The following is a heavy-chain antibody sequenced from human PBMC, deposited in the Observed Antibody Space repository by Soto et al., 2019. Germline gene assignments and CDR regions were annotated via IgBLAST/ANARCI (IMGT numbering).Heavy chain of an antibody. D-gene: IGHD5-12*01. Sequence: GGSLRLSCAASGFTFSTYDMNWVRQAPGKGLEWVSHISSSSSTIYYADSVKGRFTISRDNGRNSLYLQMNSLRAEDTAVYYCARSAPSTGYDSWGQGTLVTVSS. CDR1: GFTFSTYD. J-gene: IGHJ5*01. V-gene: IGHV3-48*01. CDR3: ARSAPSTGYDS. CDR2: ISSSSSTI.